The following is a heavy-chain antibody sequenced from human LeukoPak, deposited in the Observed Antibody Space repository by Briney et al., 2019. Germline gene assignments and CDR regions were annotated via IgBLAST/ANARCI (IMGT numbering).Heavy chain of an antibody. CDR1: GFAFSAYW. CDR2: INEDATTI. D-gene: IGHD3-16*01. Sequence: QPGGSLRLSCAASGFAFSAYWMHWVRQAPGKGLEWVSRINEDATTISYADSVKGRFIISRDNSKKSLYLQMSNLRAEDTAVYYCVRDLILVWTPGDDFDFWGQGTLVIVSS. V-gene: IGHV3-74*01. J-gene: IGHJ4*02. CDR3: VRDLILVWTPGDDFDF.